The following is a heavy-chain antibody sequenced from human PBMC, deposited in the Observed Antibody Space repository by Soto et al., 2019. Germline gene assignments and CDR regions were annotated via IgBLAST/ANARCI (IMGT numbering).Heavy chain of an antibody. Sequence: SVKVSCKASGGTFSSYTISWVRQAPGQGLEWMGRIIPILGIANYARKFQGRVTITADKSTSTAYMELSSLRSEDTAVYYCASRADISYYYYYYMDVWGKGTTVTVSS. V-gene: IGHV1-69*02. CDR2: IIPILGIA. D-gene: IGHD3-3*02. CDR1: GGTFSSYT. CDR3: ASRADISYYYYYYMDV. J-gene: IGHJ6*03.